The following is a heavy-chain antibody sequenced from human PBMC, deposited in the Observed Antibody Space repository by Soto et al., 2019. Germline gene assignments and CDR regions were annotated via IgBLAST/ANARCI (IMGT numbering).Heavy chain of an antibody. CDR1: GGSVNNGNYY. CDR3: ARDPGVGLSARWFDP. J-gene: IGHJ5*02. Sequence: QVQLQESGPGLVKPSETLTLTCTVSGGSVNNGNYYWSWIRQPPGKGLEWIGHIYYSGSTNYNPSLKGRVIISIATSKTQFSLKLSSVTAADTAVYFCARDPGVGLSARWFDPWGQGALVTVSS. D-gene: IGHD2-8*01. V-gene: IGHV4-61*01. CDR2: IYYSGST.